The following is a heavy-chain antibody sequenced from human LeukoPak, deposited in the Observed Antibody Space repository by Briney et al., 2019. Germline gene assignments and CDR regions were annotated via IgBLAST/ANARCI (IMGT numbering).Heavy chain of an antibody. CDR2: INHSGST. J-gene: IGHJ4*02. Sequence: SETLSLTCAVYGGSFSGYYWSWIRQPPGKGLEWIGEINHSGSTNYNPSLKSRVTISVDTSKNQFSLKLSSVTAADTAVYYCARVERGYSYGSNLRGPLDYWGQGTLVTVSS. V-gene: IGHV4-34*01. CDR1: GGSFSGYY. CDR3: ARVERGYSYGSNLRGPLDY. D-gene: IGHD5-18*01.